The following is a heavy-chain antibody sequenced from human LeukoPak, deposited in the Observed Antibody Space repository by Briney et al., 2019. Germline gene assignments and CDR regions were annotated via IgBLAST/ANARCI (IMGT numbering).Heavy chain of an antibody. J-gene: IGHJ2*01. D-gene: IGHD4-17*01. CDR3: ARGDYGDYGLPSWYFDV. CDR2: IYYTGTT. Sequence: PSETLSLTCTVSGGSMVGYYWSWTRQPPGKGLERIGYIYYTGTTTYNPSLESRVTISVDTSNSQFSLKLTSATTADTAVYFCARGDYGDYGLPSWYFDVWGRGALVAASS. CDR1: GGSMVGYY. V-gene: IGHV4-59*01.